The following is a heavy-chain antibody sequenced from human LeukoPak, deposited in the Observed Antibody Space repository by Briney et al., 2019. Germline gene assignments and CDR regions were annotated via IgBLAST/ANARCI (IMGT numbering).Heavy chain of an antibody. CDR3: ARGPERHYDYVWGSYRNYYYYYGMDV. J-gene: IGHJ6*02. V-gene: IGHV3-23*01. D-gene: IGHD3-16*02. CDR1: GFTFSSYA. Sequence: GGSLRLSCAASGFTFSSYAMSWVRQAPGKGLEWVSAISGSGGSTYYADSVKGRFTISRDNSKSTLYLQMNSLRAEDTAVYYCARGPERHYDYVWGSYRNYYYYYGMDVWGRGTTVTVSS. CDR2: ISGSGGST.